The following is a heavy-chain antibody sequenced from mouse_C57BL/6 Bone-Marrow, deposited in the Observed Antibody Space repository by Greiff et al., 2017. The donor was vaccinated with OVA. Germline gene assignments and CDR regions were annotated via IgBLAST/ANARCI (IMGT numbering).Heavy chain of an antibody. CDR2: IDPANGDT. V-gene: IGHV14-4*01. D-gene: IGHD1-1*02. Sequence: VQLQQSGAELVRPGASVKLSCTASGFNIKDDYMHWVKQRPEQGLEWIGWIDPANGDTESASKFQGKATITADPSPNSAYLHLCSLTSDDTAVYYYTTSCDGSDYWGPGTTLTVSS. CDR3: TTSCDGSDY. CDR1: GFNIKDDY. J-gene: IGHJ2*01.